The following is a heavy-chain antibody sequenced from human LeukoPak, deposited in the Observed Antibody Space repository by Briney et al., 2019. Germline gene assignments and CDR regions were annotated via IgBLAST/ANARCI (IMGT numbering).Heavy chain of an antibody. D-gene: IGHD3-16*01. J-gene: IGHJ4*02. CDR2: IGGTGVRT. V-gene: IGHV3-23*01. CDR3: AKDRLGGPYFFHY. Sequence: GGSLRLSCAASGFTFSSYGMSWVHQAPGKGLEWVSTIGGTGVRTYYADSVKGRFTISRDNSKNTLYLQINSLRAEDTAVYFCAKDRLGGPYFFHYWGQGTLVTVSS. CDR1: GFTFSSYG.